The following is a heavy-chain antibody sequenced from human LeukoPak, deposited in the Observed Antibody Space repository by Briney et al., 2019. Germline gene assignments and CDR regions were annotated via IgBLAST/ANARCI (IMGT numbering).Heavy chain of an antibody. D-gene: IGHD3-22*01. CDR1: GGSFSGYY. CDR3: ARHALTYYYDSSGYYYYYYMDV. CDR2: INHSGST. Sequence: PSETLSLTCAVYGGSFSGYYWSWIRQPPGKGLEWIGEINHSGSTNYNPSLKSRVTISVDTSKNQFSLKLSSVTAADTAVYYCARHALTYYYDSSGYYYYYYMDVWGKGTTVTISS. V-gene: IGHV4-34*01. J-gene: IGHJ6*03.